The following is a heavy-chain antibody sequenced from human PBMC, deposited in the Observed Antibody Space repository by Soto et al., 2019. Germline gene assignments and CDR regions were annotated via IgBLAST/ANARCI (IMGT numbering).Heavy chain of an antibody. CDR1: GGSISSSSYY. V-gene: IGHV4-31*03. CDR3: AREGGSYDSGGYLIRGAFDI. J-gene: IGHJ3*02. D-gene: IGHD3-22*01. Sequence: SETLSLTCTVSGGSISSSSYYWGWIRQHPGKGLEWIGSIHYRGTSYYNPSLQSRLSISVDTSKSQFSLTLSSVTAADTAMYYCAREGGSYDSGGYLIRGAFDIWGQGTMVTVSS. CDR2: IHYRGTS.